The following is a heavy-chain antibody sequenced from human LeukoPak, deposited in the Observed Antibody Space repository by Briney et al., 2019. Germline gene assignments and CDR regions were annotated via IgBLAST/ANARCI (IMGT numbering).Heavy chain of an antibody. CDR1: GGSISSYY. J-gene: IGHJ2*01. Sequence: SETLSLTCTVSGGSISSYYWNWIRQPAGKGLEWIGRIYTSGSTNYNPSLKSRVTMSVDTSKNQFSLKLSSVTAADTAVYYCAREINSYGDYGGDWYFDLWGRGTLVTVSS. V-gene: IGHV4-4*07. D-gene: IGHD4-17*01. CDR2: IYTSGST. CDR3: AREINSYGDYGGDWYFDL.